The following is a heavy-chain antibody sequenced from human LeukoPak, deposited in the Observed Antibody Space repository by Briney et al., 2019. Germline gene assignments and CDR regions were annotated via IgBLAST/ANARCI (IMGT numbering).Heavy chain of an antibody. D-gene: IGHD1-7*01. V-gene: IGHV4-61*02. J-gene: IGHJ4*02. CDR2: IYTSGST. CDR3: AREVKGSSYGYNWNFIFDY. CDR1: GGSISSGSYY. Sequence: SETLSLTCTVSGGSISSGSYYWSWIRQPAGKGLEWFGRIYTSGSTNYNPSLNSLVTISVDTSKNQFSLKLSSVTAADTAVYYCAREVKGSSYGYNWNFIFDYWGQGTLATVSS.